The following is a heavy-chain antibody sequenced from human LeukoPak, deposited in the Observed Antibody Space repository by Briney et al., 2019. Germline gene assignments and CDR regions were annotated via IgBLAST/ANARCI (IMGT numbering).Heavy chain of an antibody. V-gene: IGHV4-39*01. CDR2: IYHSGSM. D-gene: IGHD5-24*01. CDR3: ARHATSSTSGPPYDY. J-gene: IGHJ4*02. Sequence: SETLSLTCTVSGGSINSSDYYWGWIRPPPGKGLEWIGRIYHSGSMYASLKSRVTISVDTSKNQFSLKMSSVTAADTAVYYCARHATSSTSGPPYDYWGQGTLVTVSS. CDR1: GGSINSSDYY.